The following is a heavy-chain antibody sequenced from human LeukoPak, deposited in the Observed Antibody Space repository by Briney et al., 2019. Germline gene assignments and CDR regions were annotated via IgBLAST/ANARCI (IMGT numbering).Heavy chain of an antibody. CDR1: GYTFTGYY. CDR2: INPNSGGT. V-gene: IGHV1-2*02. Sequence: VASVKVSCKASGYTFTGYYMHWVRQAPGQGLEWMGWINPNSGGTNYAQKLQGRVTMTTDTSTSTAYMELRSLRSDDTAVYYCARRGPYYYDSSGYYTNWFDPWGQGTLVTVSS. J-gene: IGHJ5*02. D-gene: IGHD3-22*01. CDR3: ARRGPYYYDSSGYYTNWFDP.